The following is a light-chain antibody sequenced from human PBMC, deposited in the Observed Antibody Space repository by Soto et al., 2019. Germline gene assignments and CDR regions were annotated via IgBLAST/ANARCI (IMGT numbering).Light chain of an antibody. Sequence: DIQMTQSPYTLSASVGDRATITCRASQSVISWVAWYQQKPGKAPKLLISDASTLDTGVPSRFSGSGSETEFTLTISSLQPDDFATYYCQQYHRFFSFGPGTKVDVK. CDR2: DAS. V-gene: IGKV1-5*01. CDR3: QQYHRFFS. J-gene: IGKJ3*01. CDR1: QSVISW.